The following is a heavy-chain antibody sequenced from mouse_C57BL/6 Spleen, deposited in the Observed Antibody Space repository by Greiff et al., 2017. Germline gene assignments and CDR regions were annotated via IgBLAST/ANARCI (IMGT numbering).Heavy chain of an antibody. Sequence: VQLQQSGPELVKPGASVKISCKASGYTFTDYYMHWVKQSHGKSLEWIGDINPNNGGTSYNQKFKGKATLTVDKSSSTAYMGLRSLTSEDSAVYYCAREGYDYVWFAYWGQGSLVTVSA. V-gene: IGHV1-26*01. J-gene: IGHJ3*01. CDR3: AREGYDYVWFAY. CDR1: GYTFTDYY. D-gene: IGHD2-4*01. CDR2: INPNNGGT.